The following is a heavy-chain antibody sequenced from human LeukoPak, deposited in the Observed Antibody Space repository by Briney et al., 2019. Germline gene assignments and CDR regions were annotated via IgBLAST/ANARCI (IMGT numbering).Heavy chain of an antibody. J-gene: IGHJ4*02. D-gene: IGHD3-16*01. CDR2: ISSSSSYI. V-gene: IGHV3-21*01. CDR1: GFTFSSYS. CDR3: ARDYEGLHYFDY. Sequence: SGGSLRLSCAASGFTFSSYSMTWVRQAPGKGLEWVSSISSSSSYIYYADSVKGRFTISRDNAKNSLYLQMNSLRAEDTAVYYCARDYEGLHYFDYWGQGTLVTVSS.